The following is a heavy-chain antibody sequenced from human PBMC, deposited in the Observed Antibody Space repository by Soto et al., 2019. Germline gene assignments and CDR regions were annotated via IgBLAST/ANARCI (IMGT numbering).Heavy chain of an antibody. Sequence: EVQLLESGGGTVLPGGSLRVSCAASGFTFRNFVMSWVRQAPGKGLEWVSAIRATGGETFYADSVKGRFTISRDNSKNTLFLQMNSLRDDDTALYFCAQDRGWGVVSPSHDYWGQGTLVTVSS. V-gene: IGHV3-23*01. CDR2: IRATGGET. D-gene: IGHD2-21*01. CDR3: AQDRGWGVVSPSHDY. CDR1: GFTFRNFV. J-gene: IGHJ4*02.